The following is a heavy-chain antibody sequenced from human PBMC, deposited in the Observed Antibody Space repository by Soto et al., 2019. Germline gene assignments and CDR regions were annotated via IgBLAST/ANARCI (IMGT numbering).Heavy chain of an antibody. Sequence: GGSLRLSCAASGFTFSSYAMHWVRQAPGKGLEWVAVISYDGSNKYYADSVKGRFTISRDNSKNTLYLQMNSLRAEDTAVYYCARDARPDYGDPRFDYWGQGTLVTVSS. D-gene: IGHD4-17*01. V-gene: IGHV3-30-3*01. J-gene: IGHJ4*02. CDR2: ISYDGSNK. CDR1: GFTFSSYA. CDR3: ARDARPDYGDPRFDY.